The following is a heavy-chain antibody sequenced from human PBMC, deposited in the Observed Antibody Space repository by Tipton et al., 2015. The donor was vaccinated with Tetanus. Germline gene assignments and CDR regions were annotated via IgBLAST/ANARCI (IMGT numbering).Heavy chain of an antibody. V-gene: IGHV4-34*01. CDR3: ARGDYYGSGTYDV. CDR2: IHRGGST. J-gene: IGHJ6*02. CDR1: GDYLSDYY. D-gene: IGHD3-10*01. Sequence: GLVKPSETLSLTCGVFGDYLSDYYWTWVRQPPGKGLEWIGEIHRGGSTNYNPSLKSRVTLSLDTTKKQVSLKLSSVTAADTAVYYCARGDYYGSGTYDVWGQGTTVTVPS.